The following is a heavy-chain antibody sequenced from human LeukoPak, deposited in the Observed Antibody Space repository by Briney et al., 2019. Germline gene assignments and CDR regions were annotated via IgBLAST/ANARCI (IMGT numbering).Heavy chain of an antibody. CDR1: GFTFSSYA. D-gene: IGHD2-2*03. J-gene: IGHJ6*02. CDR2: ISYDGSNK. Sequence: PGGSLRLSCAASGFTFSSYAMHWVRQAPGKGLERVAVISYDGSNKYYADSVKGRFTISRDNSKNTLYLQMNSLRAEDTAVYYCARDLDIVVVPAAMYYYYGMDVWGQGTTVTVSS. CDR3: ARDLDIVVVPAAMYYYYGMDV. V-gene: IGHV3-30-3*01.